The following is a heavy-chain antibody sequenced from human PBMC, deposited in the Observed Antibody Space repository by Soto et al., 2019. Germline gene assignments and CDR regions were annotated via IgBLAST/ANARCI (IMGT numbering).Heavy chain of an antibody. V-gene: IGHV1-69*01. D-gene: IGHD6-19*01. Sequence: QVQLVQSGAEVKKPGSSVKVSCKASGGTFRTYPISWVRQAPGQGLEWMGGIIPIFGTANYAQKFQGRVTITADESTSTAYMDLSSLRSEDTAMYYCASVGVYSSGDKSTWFDPWGQGTLVTVSS. CDR1: GGTFRTYP. CDR3: ASVGVYSSGDKSTWFDP. CDR2: IIPIFGTA. J-gene: IGHJ5*02.